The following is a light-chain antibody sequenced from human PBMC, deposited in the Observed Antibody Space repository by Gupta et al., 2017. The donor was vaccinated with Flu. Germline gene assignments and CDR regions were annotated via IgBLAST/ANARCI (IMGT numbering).Light chain of an antibody. CDR1: TLSTQY. V-gene: IGLV3-25*03. CDR2: EDT. CDR3: QAADNSGTYVV. Sequence: GNTLSTQYTNWNQQKPGQAPVLVIFEDTERPSGIPERFSGSNSGTTVTLTISGVQAEDEAAYYCQAADNSGTYVVFGGGTRLTV. J-gene: IGLJ3*02.